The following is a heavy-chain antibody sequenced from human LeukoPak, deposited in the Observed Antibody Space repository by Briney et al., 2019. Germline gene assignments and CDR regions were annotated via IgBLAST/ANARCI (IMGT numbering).Heavy chain of an antibody. CDR2: IKPNSGGT. J-gene: IGHJ5*02. D-gene: IGHD4-23*01. Sequence: ASVKVSCKASGYTFIDYYIHWVRQAPGQGLEWMGWIKPNSGGTNYAQKFHGRVTMTRDTSISTAYMELSSLRSDDTAVYYCARVNSSNSLGWFDPWGQGTLVSVSS. V-gene: IGHV1-2*02. CDR1: GYTFIDYY. CDR3: ARVNSSNSLGWFDP.